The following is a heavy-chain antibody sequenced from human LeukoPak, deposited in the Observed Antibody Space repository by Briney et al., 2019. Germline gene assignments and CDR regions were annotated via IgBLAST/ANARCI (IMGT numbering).Heavy chain of an antibody. V-gene: IGHV3-23*01. J-gene: IGHJ4*02. CDR1: GFTFSSHA. CDR2: ISGSGGST. Sequence: GGSLRLSCAASGFTFSSHAMSWVRQAPGKGLEWVSAISGSGGSTYYADSVKGRFTISRDNSKNTLYLQMNSLRAEDTAVYYCAKPLGSSGWYSHFDYWGQGTLVTVSS. D-gene: IGHD6-19*01. CDR3: AKPLGSSGWYSHFDY.